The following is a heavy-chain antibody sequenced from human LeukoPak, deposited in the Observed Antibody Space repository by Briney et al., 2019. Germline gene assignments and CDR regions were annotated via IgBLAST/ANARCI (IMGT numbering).Heavy chain of an antibody. D-gene: IGHD2-2*01. Sequence: SETLSLTCTVSGGSISSSSYYWGWIRQPPGKGLEWIGSIYYSGSTYYNPSLKSRVTISVDTSKNQFSLKLSSVTAADTAVYYCARRRRYCSSTSCYDGTNYYYYYMDVWGKGTTVTVSS. J-gene: IGHJ6*03. CDR1: GGSISSSSYY. CDR3: ARRRRYCSSTSCYDGTNYYYYYMDV. CDR2: IYYSGST. V-gene: IGHV4-39*01.